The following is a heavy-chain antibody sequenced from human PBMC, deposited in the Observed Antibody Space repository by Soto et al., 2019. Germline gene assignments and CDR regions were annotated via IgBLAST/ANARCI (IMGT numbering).Heavy chain of an antibody. CDR1: GFTFSSYA. J-gene: IGHJ4*02. D-gene: IGHD1-1*01. Sequence: HPGGSLRLSCAASGFTFSSYAMSWVRQAPGKGLEWVSSISGSGGGTYYADSVKGRCTFSRDNSKNTRYLQMNSLRAEDTAVYYCAKFGMATTKRSPPYYIDYWGQGILVTVSS. CDR3: AKFGMATTKRSPPYYIDY. V-gene: IGHV3-23*01. CDR2: ISGSGGGT.